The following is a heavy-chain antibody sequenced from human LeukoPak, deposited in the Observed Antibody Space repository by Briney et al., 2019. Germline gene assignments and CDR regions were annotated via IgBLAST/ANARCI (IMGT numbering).Heavy chain of an antibody. Sequence: GGSLRLSCAASGFTFSDYYMSWIRQAPGKGLEWVSYISYSGTNIYYADSVKGRFTISRGNAQNSLYLQMSSLRAEDTAVYYCARDRYGDYNDYWGQGTLVTVSS. D-gene: IGHD1-1*01. CDR3: ARDRYGDYNDY. CDR2: ISYSGTNI. J-gene: IGHJ4*02. CDR1: GFTFSDYY. V-gene: IGHV3-11*04.